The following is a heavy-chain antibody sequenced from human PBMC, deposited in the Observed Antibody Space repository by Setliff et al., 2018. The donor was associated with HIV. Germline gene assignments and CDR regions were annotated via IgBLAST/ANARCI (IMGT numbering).Heavy chain of an antibody. CDR3: AREDTTGYYSLSAFDI. V-gene: IGHV4-34*01. CDR2: INHSGRT. J-gene: IGHJ3*02. D-gene: IGHD3-22*01. Sequence: LPETLSLTCAVYGGSFTNYFWSWIRQSPGKGLEWIGEINHSGRTKYNPSLKSRVTMSVDTSKNQFSLKLKSVTAADTAVYYCAREDTTGYYSLSAFDIWGQGTLVTVSS. CDR1: GGSFTNYF.